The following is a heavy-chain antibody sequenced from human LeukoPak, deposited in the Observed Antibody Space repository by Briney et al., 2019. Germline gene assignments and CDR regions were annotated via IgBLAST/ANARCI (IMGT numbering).Heavy chain of an antibody. J-gene: IGHJ4*02. D-gene: IGHD1-26*01. CDR3: ARGTVGATNIFDY. CDR2: ISWNSGSI. Sequence: GGSLRLSCAASGFTFDDYAMHWVRQAPGKGLEWVSGISWNSGSIGYADSVKGRFTISRDNAKNSLYLQMNSLRAEDTALYYCARGTVGATNIFDYWGQGTLVTVSS. V-gene: IGHV3-9*01. CDR1: GFTFDDYA.